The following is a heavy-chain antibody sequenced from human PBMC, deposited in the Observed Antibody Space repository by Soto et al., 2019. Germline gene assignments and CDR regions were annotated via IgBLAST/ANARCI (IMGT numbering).Heavy chain of an antibody. V-gene: IGHV1-2*04. CDR1: GYTFTGYY. CDR3: ASNHEMATLPGAFDI. J-gene: IGHJ3*02. Sequence: GPSVKVSCKASGYTFTGYYMHWVRQAPGQGLEWMGWINPNSGGTNYAQKFQGWVTMTRDTSISTAYMELSRLRSDDTAVYYCASNHEMATLPGAFDIWGQGTMVTVSS. CDR2: INPNSGGT.